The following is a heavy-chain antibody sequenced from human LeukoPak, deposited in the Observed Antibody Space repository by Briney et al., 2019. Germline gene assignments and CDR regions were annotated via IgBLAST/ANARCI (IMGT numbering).Heavy chain of an antibody. V-gene: IGHV3-7*01. CDR2: IKQDGSEI. Sequence: GGSLRLSCAASGLTFNNFWMSWVRQAPGKGLEWVANIKQDGSEIYYVDSVKGRFTISRDNAKNSLYLQMNSLRAEDTAIYYCARNGLWSGAFDIWGQGTMVTVSS. CDR3: ARNGLWSGAFDI. J-gene: IGHJ3*02. D-gene: IGHD3-3*01. CDR1: GLTFNNFW.